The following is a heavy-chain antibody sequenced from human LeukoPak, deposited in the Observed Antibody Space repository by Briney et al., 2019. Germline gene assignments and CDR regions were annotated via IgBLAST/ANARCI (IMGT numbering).Heavy chain of an antibody. Sequence: SETLSLTCTVSGGSISSYYWSWIRQPAGKGLEWIGRIYTSGSTNYNPSLKSRVTISVDTSKNQFSLKLSSVTAADTAVYYCARYDSGGTGNWFDPWGQGTLVPVSS. D-gene: IGHD3-22*01. V-gene: IGHV4-4*07. CDR3: ARYDSGGTGNWFDP. CDR2: IYTSGST. CDR1: GGSISSYY. J-gene: IGHJ5*02.